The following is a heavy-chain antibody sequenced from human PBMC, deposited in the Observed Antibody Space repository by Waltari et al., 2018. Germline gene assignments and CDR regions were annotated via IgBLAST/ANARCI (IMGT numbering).Heavy chain of an antibody. CDR2: LYRSGTT. D-gene: IGHD6-13*01. V-gene: IGHV4-4*07. CDR1: GASASNVY. J-gene: IGHJ4*02. Sequence: QVQLQESGPGLVKPSETLSLTCIVSGASASNVYWSWIRQPAGKGLEWIGRLYRSGTTTSSPSLRSRVTLSLDTSKNQFSLNLTSVIAADTAVYYCARESRAARIDSWGQGILVTVAS. CDR3: ARESRAARIDS.